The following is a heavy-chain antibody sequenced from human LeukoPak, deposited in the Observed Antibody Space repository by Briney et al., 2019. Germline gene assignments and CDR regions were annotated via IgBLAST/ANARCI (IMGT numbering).Heavy chain of an antibody. V-gene: IGHV3-15*07. D-gene: IGHD1-26*01. CDR2: IKSKTDGGTT. CDR3: TSNPSGSYFYDY. CDR1: GFTFSNAW. J-gene: IGHJ4*02. Sequence: PGGSLRLSCAASGFTFSNAWMNWVRQAPGKGLVWVGRIKSKTDGGTTDYAAPVKGRFTISRDDSKNTLYLQMNSLKTEDTAVYYCTSNPSGSYFYDYWGQGTLVTVSS.